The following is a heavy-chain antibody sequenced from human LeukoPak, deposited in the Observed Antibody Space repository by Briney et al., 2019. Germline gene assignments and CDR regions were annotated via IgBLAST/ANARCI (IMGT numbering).Heavy chain of an antibody. Sequence: ASVKVSCKASGYTFTGYYMHWVRQAPGQRLEWMGWINAGKGNTKYSQKFQGRVTITRDTSASTAYMELSSLRSEDTAVYYCARTTAMVTIFDYWGQGTLVTVSS. D-gene: IGHD5-18*01. V-gene: IGHV1-3*01. CDR3: ARTTAMVTIFDY. CDR1: GYTFTGYY. CDR2: INAGKGNT. J-gene: IGHJ4*02.